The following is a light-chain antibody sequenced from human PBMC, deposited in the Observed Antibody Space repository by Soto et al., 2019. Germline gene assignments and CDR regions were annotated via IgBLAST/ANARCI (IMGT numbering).Light chain of an antibody. CDR3: QHYGSSPR. V-gene: IGKV3-20*01. J-gene: IGKJ1*01. Sequence: EIVLTQSPGTLSLSPGERATLSCRASQSVTTSYLAWYQQKPGQAPRLLIYGASSRATGIPDRFTGSGSGTDFTLTISRLEPEDFAVYYCQHYGSSPRFGQGTTV. CDR1: QSVTTSY. CDR2: GAS.